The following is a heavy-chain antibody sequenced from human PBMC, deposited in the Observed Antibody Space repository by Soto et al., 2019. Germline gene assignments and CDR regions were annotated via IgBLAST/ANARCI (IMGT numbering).Heavy chain of an antibody. CDR1: GFTFSSYL. CDR2: INSDGSST. V-gene: IGHV3-74*01. CDR3: VRTSLVVAAATREDY. Sequence: EVQLVESGGGLVQPGGSLRLSCAASGFTFSSYLMPWVRQAPGKGLVWVSRINSDGSSTSYADSVKGRFTISRDNAKNTLYLQMNSLRAEDTAVYYCVRTSLVVAAATREDYWGQGTLVTVSS. D-gene: IGHD2-15*01. J-gene: IGHJ4*02.